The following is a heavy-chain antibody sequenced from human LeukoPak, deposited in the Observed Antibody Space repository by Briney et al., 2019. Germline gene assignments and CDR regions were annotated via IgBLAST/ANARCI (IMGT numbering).Heavy chain of an antibody. CDR1: GGSFSGYY. V-gene: IGHV4-34*01. J-gene: IGHJ4*02. Sequence: SETLSLTCPVYGGSFSGYYWSWIRQPPGKGLEWMGEINHSGSTNYNPSLKSRVTISVDTSKNQFSLKLSSVTAADTAVYYCARGLPATGYCSGGSCYGLYFDYWGQGTLVTVSS. D-gene: IGHD2-15*01. CDR2: INHSGST. CDR3: ARGLPATGYCSGGSCYGLYFDY.